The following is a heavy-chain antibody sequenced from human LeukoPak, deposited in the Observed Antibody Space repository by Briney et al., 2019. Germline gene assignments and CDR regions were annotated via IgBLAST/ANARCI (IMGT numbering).Heavy chain of an antibody. Sequence: PSETLSLTCTVYDYSISSGHYWGWIRQPPGKGLEGIGSIYHSGSTSYNPSLKSRVTISVDTSKNQFSLKLSSVTAADTAVYYCAREGTTVTTWKGFGYWGQGTLGTVSS. V-gene: IGHV4-38-2*02. D-gene: IGHD4-17*01. CDR2: IYHSGST. CDR1: DYSISSGHY. CDR3: AREGTTVTTWKGFGY. J-gene: IGHJ4*02.